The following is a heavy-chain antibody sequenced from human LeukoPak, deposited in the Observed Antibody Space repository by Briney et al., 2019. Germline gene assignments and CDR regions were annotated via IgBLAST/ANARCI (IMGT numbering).Heavy chain of an antibody. D-gene: IGHD7-27*01. CDR1: GGTFSSYA. CDR2: IIPIFGTA. J-gene: IGHJ5*02. V-gene: IGHV1-69*13. Sequence: GASVKVSCKASGGTFSSYAISWVRQAPGQGLEWMGGIIPIFGTANYAQKFQGRVTITADESTSTAYMELSSLRSEDTAVHYCASRSVSGDWFDPWGQGTQVTVSS. CDR3: ASRSVSGDWFDP.